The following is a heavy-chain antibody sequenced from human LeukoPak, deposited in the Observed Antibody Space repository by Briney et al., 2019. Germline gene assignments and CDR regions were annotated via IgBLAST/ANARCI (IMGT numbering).Heavy chain of an antibody. V-gene: IGHV3-48*03. Sequence: GGSLRLSCAASGFTFSSYALNWVRQAPGKGLEWVCYISSSATTIYYADSVKGRFTISRDNGKNSLYLQMNSLRAEDTAVYYCARGIPLDCWGQGTLVTVSS. CDR1: GFTFSSYA. CDR2: ISSSATTI. CDR3: ARGIPLDC. J-gene: IGHJ4*02.